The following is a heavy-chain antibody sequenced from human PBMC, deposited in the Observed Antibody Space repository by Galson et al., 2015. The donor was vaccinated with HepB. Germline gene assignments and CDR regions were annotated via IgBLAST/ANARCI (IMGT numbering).Heavy chain of an antibody. Sequence: SVKVSCKASGFTFSTYAMNWVRQAPGQGLEWMGRIIPGPGIANYAQKFQGRVTITADKSTSTAYMELSSLRSEDTAVYYCARTLRQPNRGGWFDPWGQGALVTVSS. J-gene: IGHJ5*02. CDR2: IIPGPGIA. V-gene: IGHV1-69*04. CDR1: GFTFSTYA. D-gene: IGHD4-17*01. CDR3: ARTLRQPNRGGWFDP.